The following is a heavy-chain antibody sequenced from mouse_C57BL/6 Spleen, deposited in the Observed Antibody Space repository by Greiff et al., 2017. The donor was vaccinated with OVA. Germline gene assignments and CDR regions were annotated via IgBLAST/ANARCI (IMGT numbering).Heavy chain of an antibody. CDR2: ISSGGSYT. J-gene: IGHJ2*01. V-gene: IGHV5-6*01. Sequence: EVKLMESGGDLVKPGGSLKLSCAASGFTFSSYGMPWVRQTPDKRLEWVATISSGGSYTNYPDNVKGRFTISRDNTKNTLYLQISSLKAEDTAMYYCARVGRRDYFDYWGQGTTLTVSS. D-gene: IGHD4-1*01. CDR1: GFTFSSYG. CDR3: ARVGRRDYFDY.